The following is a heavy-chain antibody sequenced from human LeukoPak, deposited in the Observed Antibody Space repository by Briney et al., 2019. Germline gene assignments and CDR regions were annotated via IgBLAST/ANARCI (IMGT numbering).Heavy chain of an antibody. CDR3: ARDLDYDSSGYYRDY. V-gene: IGHV4-38-2*02. D-gene: IGHD3-22*01. J-gene: IGHJ4*02. Sequence: QPSETLSLTCTGSGYSISSGYYWGWIRQPPGEGLEWIGSIYHSGSTYYNPSLKSRVTISVDTSKNQFSLKLSSVTAADTAVYYCARDLDYDSSGYYRDYWGQGTLVTVSS. CDR2: IYHSGST. CDR1: GYSISSGYY.